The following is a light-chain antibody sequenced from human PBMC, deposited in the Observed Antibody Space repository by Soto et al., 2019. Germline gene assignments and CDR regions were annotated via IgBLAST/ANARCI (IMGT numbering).Light chain of an antibody. CDR2: DVS. Sequence: DIPMTQSPSTLSASVGDSVTITCRASQSVTASLAWYQQKPGEAPKLLIYDVSNLETGVPSRFSGSGSGTEFSLTIRSLQPDDFATYYCQQYDYSRTFGQGTKVEIK. CDR1: QSVTAS. J-gene: IGKJ1*01. CDR3: QQYDYSRT. V-gene: IGKV1-5*01.